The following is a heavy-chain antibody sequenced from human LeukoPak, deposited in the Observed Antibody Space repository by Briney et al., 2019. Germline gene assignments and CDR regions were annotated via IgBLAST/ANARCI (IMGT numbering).Heavy chain of an antibody. J-gene: IGHJ4*02. V-gene: IGHV4-59*01. Sequence: SETLSLTFTVPGGSLSSYYWSWIRQPPGEGLEWIGYIYYSGSTNYNPSLKSRVTISVDTSKNQFSLKLTSVTAADTAVYYCARGVPEYYDFWSGYFYYFDYWGQGTLVTVSS. CDR2: IYYSGST. CDR3: ARGVPEYYDFWSGYFYYFDY. D-gene: IGHD3-3*01. CDR1: GGSLSSYY.